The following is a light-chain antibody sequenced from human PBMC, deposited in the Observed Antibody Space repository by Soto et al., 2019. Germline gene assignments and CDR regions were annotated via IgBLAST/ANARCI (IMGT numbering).Light chain of an antibody. J-gene: IGLJ1*01. V-gene: IGLV2-14*01. Sequence: QSALTQPASVSGSPGQSITISCTGSSSDVGGHNHVSWYQQHPGKAPKLIIYEDGNRPSGVSNRLSVYKSGNTSSLTISGFQSEDESDYYCNSYTSSSTHGFGTGTKRTV. CDR2: EDG. CDR3: NSYTSSSTHG. CDR1: SSDVGGHNH.